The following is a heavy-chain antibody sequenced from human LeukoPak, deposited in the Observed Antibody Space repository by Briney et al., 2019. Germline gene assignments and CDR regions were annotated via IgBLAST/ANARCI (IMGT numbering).Heavy chain of an antibody. Sequence: PGESLKISCRGSGYKFDTHWVAWVRQLPGKGLEWMGIIYPGDSESRYSPSFQGQVTISVDKSLSTAYLQLTSLKASDTAMYYCARWLIDTASDYWGQGTLVTVSS. V-gene: IGHV5-51*01. CDR3: ARWLIDTASDY. J-gene: IGHJ4*02. D-gene: IGHD5-18*01. CDR2: IYPGDSES. CDR1: GYKFDTHW.